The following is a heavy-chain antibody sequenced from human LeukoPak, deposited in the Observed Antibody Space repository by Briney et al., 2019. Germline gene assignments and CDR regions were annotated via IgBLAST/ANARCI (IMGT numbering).Heavy chain of an antibody. D-gene: IGHD3-10*01. CDR2: ISGSGGST. J-gene: IGHJ4*02. V-gene: IGHV3-23*01. Sequence: GGSLRLSCAASGFTFSSYAMSWVRQAPGKELEWVSAISGSGGSTYYADSVKGRFTISRDNSKNTLYLQMNSLRAEDTAVYYCAKAGVRGVIITYFDYWGQGTLVTVSS. CDR1: GFTFSSYA. CDR3: AKAGVRGVIITYFDY.